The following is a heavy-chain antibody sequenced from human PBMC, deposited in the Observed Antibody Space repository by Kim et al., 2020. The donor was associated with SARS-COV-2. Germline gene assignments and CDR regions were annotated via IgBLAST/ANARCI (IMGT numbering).Heavy chain of an antibody. Sequence: TSYADSGKGRFSISRDNSKNTLNLQMNSLRVEDTATYYCALVGSGSYFFDFWGPGTLVAVSS. J-gene: IGHJ4*02. V-gene: IGHV3-23*05. CDR3: ALVGSGSYFFDF. CDR2: T. D-gene: IGHD3-10*01.